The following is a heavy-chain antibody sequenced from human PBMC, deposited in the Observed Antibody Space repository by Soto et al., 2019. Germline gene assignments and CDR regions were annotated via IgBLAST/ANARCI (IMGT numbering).Heavy chain of an antibody. J-gene: IGHJ5*02. CDR2: IYYSGST. CDR3: ARAPRKYYDFWSGYPPEWFDP. CDR1: GVSISSYY. V-gene: IGHV4-59*01. D-gene: IGHD3-3*01. Sequence: WETLSLTCPVSGVSISSYYWSLLRPPPGKGLEWIGYIYYSGSTNYNPSLKSRVTISVDTSKNQFSLKLSSVTAADTAVYYCARAPRKYYDFWSGYPPEWFDPWGQGTLVTVSS.